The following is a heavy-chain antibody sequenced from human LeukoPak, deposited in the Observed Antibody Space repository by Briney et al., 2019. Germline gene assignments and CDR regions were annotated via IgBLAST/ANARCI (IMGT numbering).Heavy chain of an antibody. V-gene: IGHV1-18*01. Sequence: ASVKVSCKASGYTFTKNGISWVRQAPGQGLEWMGWISPYNGNTNYAQKFQGRVTMTTDTSTSTAHMELRSLRSDDTAVYYCAKDDYYGTSGRYWGQGTLVTVSS. J-gene: IGHJ4*02. CDR2: ISPYNGNT. CDR1: GYTFTKNG. CDR3: AKDDYYGTSGRY. D-gene: IGHD3-22*01.